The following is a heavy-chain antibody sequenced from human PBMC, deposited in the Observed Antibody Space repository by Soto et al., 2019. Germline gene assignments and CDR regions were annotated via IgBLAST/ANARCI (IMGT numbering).Heavy chain of an antibody. Sequence: EVQLVESGGGLVQPGGSLRLSCAASGFTFSSYSMNWVRQAPGKGLEWVSYISSSSSTIYYADSVKGRFTISRDNAKNSLYLQMNSLRAEDTAVYYCAREPAYCTNGVCYVDYWGQGTPVTVSS. D-gene: IGHD2-8*01. CDR3: AREPAYCTNGVCYVDY. V-gene: IGHV3-48*01. J-gene: IGHJ4*02. CDR2: ISSSSSTI. CDR1: GFTFSSYS.